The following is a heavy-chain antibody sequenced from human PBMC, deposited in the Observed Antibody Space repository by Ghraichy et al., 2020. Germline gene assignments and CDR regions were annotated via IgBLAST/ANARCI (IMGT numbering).Heavy chain of an antibody. Sequence: SQTLSLTCTVSGGSITTTYYYWGWIRQPPGKGLEWIGSIFYSGTTYYNPSLKSRLTLSVDTPKNQFSLKLTSVTAADTAVYFCARIPSHFYGMDVWGQGTTVTVSS. CDR3: ARIPSHFYGMDV. V-gene: IGHV4-39*01. D-gene: IGHD2/OR15-2a*01. J-gene: IGHJ6*02. CDR1: GGSITTTYYY. CDR2: IFYSGTT.